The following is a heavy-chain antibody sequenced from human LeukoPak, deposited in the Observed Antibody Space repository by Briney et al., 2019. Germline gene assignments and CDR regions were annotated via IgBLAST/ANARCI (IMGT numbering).Heavy chain of an antibody. CDR2: ISGSGGST. V-gene: IGHV3-23*01. Sequence: GGSLRLSCAASGFTFSSYAMSWVRQAPGKGLEWASAISGSGGSTYYADSVKGRFTISRDNSKNTLCLQMNGLRAEDTAVYYCAKDSSGYAGCSGGSCYPHAFDYWGQGTLVTVSS. D-gene: IGHD2-15*01. J-gene: IGHJ4*02. CDR1: GFTFSSYA. CDR3: AKDSSGYAGCSGGSCYPHAFDY.